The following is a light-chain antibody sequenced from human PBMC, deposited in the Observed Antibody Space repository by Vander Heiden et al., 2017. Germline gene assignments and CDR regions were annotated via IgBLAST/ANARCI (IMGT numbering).Light chain of an antibody. CDR2: AAS. CDR3: QQLNSYPPVT. J-gene: IGKJ3*01. Sequence: DIQLTQSPSFLSASVGDRVTITCRASQGISSYLAWYQQKPGKAPKLLIYAASTLQSGVPSRFSGSGSGTEFTLTISSRQPEDFATYYCQQLNSYPPVTFGPGTKVDIK. V-gene: IGKV1-9*01. CDR1: QGISSY.